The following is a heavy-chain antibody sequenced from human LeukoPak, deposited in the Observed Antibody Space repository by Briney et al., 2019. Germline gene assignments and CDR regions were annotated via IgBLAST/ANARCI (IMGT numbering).Heavy chain of an antibody. Sequence: PGRSLRLSCAASGFTFSDYYMSWIRQAPGKGLEWVSYISSSSSYTNYADSVKGRFTISRDNAKNSLYLQMNSLRAEDTAVYYCARDRGYSGYDFWGQGTLVTVSS. V-gene: IGHV3-11*06. CDR3: ARDRGYSGYDF. J-gene: IGHJ4*02. D-gene: IGHD5-12*01. CDR1: GFTFSDYY. CDR2: ISSSSSYT.